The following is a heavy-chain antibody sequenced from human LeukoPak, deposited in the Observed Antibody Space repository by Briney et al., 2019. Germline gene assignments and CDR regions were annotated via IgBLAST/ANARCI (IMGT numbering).Heavy chain of an antibody. J-gene: IGHJ4*02. CDR1: GFTFSGSA. Sequence: GGSLRLSCAASGFTFSGSAMHWVRQASGKGLEWVGRIRGKANSYATAYAASVKGRFTISRDDSKNTAYLQMNSLKTEDTAVYYCTRLRYSGYNDDYWGQGTLVTVSS. CDR2: IRGKANSYAT. D-gene: IGHD5-12*01. V-gene: IGHV3-73*01. CDR3: TRLRYSGYNDDY.